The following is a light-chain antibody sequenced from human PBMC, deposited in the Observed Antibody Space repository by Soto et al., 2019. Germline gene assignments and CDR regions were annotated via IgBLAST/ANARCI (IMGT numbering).Light chain of an antibody. CDR3: SSYGGSNNLV. J-gene: IGLJ2*01. CDR2: DVS. Sequence: QSVLTQPPSASGSPGQSVTISCTGTSSDVGGYNYVSWYQQHPGKAPKLMIYDVSKRPSGVPDRFSGSKSGNTASQTVSGLQAEDEADYYCSSYGGSNNLVFGGGTKLTVL. V-gene: IGLV2-8*01. CDR1: SSDVGGYNY.